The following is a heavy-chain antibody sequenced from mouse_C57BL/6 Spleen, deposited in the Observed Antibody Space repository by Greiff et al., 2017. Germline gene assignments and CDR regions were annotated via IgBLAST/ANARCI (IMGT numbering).Heavy chain of an antibody. J-gene: IGHJ4*01. CDR3: ARSDYYAMDY. CDR1: GYAFTNYL. Sequence: VKLQQSGAELVRPGTSVKVSCKASGYAFTNYLIEWVKQRPGQGLEWIGVINPGSGGTNYNEKFKGKAPLTADKSSSTAYMQLSSLTSEDSAVYFCARSDYYAMDYWGQGTSVTVSS. V-gene: IGHV1-54*01. CDR2: INPGSGGT.